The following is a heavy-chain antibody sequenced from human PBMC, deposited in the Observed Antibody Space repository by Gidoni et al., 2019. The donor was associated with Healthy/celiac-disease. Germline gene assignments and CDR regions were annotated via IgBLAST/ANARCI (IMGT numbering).Heavy chain of an antibody. J-gene: IGHJ4*02. D-gene: IGHD6-13*01. CDR1: GGSISSDGYS. CDR3: ARAYSTWYGPDYLDY. V-gene: IGHV4-30-2*01. Sequence: QLQLQESGSGLVKPSQTLSLTCAVSGGSISSDGYSWRWIRQPPGKGLEWIGYIYHSGSTYSNPSLKSRVTVSLDRSRNQFSLKLSSVTAADTAMYYCARAYSTWYGPDYLDYWGQGTLVTVSS. CDR2: IYHSGST.